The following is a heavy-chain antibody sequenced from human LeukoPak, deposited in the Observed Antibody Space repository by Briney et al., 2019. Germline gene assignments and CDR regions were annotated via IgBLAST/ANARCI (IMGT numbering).Heavy chain of an antibody. Sequence: GGSLRLSCAASGFAFSTYAMSWVRQAPGKGLEWVSSISGSGATTYYADSVKGRFTISRDNAKNSLYLQMNSLRAEDTAVYYCARDRQNYSYGLGVDYWGQGTLVTVSS. J-gene: IGHJ4*02. V-gene: IGHV3-23*01. CDR2: ISGSGATT. CDR1: GFAFSTYA. CDR3: ARDRQNYSYGLGVDY. D-gene: IGHD5-18*01.